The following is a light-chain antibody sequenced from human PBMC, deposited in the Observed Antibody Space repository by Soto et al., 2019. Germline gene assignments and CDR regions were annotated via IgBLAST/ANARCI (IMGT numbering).Light chain of an antibody. CDR3: QQYTGPPTT. CDR1: QSVSNNY. CDR2: GAS. Sequence: EIVMTPSPATLSVSPVERATLSCRASQSVSNNYLAWYQQKPGQAPRLLIYGASSRATGIPDRFSGSGSETDFTLTITRLEPEDSAVYFCQQYTGPPTTFGQGTRLEIK. J-gene: IGKJ5*01. V-gene: IGKV3-20*01.